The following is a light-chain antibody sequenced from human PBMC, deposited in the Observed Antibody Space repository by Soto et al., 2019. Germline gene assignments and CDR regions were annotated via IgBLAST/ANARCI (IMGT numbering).Light chain of an antibody. CDR2: DAY. Sequence: DIKMTQSPSSLSASVGDRVTISCQASQDISNSLNWYQQKPGKAPELLIYDAYNLETGVPSRFSGSGTGTGFTLTISSLQPGDIATYYCQHYNNLPPTFGPGTNVDIK. V-gene: IGKV1-33*01. CDR1: QDISNS. J-gene: IGKJ3*01. CDR3: QHYNNLPPT.